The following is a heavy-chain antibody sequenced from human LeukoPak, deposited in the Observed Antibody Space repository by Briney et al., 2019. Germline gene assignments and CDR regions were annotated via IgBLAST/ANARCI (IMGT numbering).Heavy chain of an antibody. D-gene: IGHD3-10*01. V-gene: IGHV1-46*03. Sequence: ASVKVSCKASGYTFTSYYMHWVRQAPGQGLEWMGIINPSGGSTSYAQKFQGRVTMTRDTSTRTVYMELSSLRSEDTAVYYCAIQTYYYGSGSYYSTSLDYWGQGTLVTVSS. CDR2: INPSGGST. CDR3: AIQTYYYGSGSYYSTSLDY. CDR1: GYTFTSYY. J-gene: IGHJ4*02.